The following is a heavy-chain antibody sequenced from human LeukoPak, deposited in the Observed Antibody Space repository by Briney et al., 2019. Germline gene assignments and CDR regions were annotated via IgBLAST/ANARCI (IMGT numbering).Heavy chain of an antibody. J-gene: IGHJ4*02. D-gene: IGHD1-1*01. CDR3: ARQVQEWPGGY. V-gene: IGHV3-7*03. Sequence: GGSLRLSCAGSGFTFSNSWMGWVRQAPGKGLEWVANVQHIGGETYYVDSVKGRFTISRDNAKNSVYLQMNSLRAEDTAMYYCARQVQEWPGGYWGQGTLVTVSS. CDR1: GFTFSNSW. CDR2: VQHIGGET.